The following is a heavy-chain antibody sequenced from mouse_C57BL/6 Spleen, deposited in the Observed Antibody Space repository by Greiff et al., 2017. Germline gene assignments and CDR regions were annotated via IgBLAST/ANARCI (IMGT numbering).Heavy chain of an antibody. CDR2: IDPEDGDT. CDR3: TTSSTTVVASYYFDY. J-gene: IGHJ2*01. Sequence: VQLQQSGAELVRPGASVKLSCTASGFNIKDYYMHWVKQRPEQGLEWIGRIDPEDGDTGYAPKFQGKATMTADTSSNTAYLQLSSLTSEDTAVYYCTTSSTTVVASYYFDYWGQGTTLTVSS. CDR1: GFNIKDYY. D-gene: IGHD1-1*01. V-gene: IGHV14-1*01.